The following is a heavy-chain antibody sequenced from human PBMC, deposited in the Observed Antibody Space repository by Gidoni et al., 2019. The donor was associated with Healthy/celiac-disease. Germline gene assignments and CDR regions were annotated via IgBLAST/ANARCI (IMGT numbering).Heavy chain of an antibody. D-gene: IGHD6-19*01. CDR2: IYYSGST. J-gene: IGHJ4*02. V-gene: IGHV4-39*01. Sequence: GWIRQPPGKGLEWIGSIYYSGSTYYNPSLKSRVTISVDTSKNQFSLKLSSVTAADTAVYYCARPGAGTGFDYWGQGTLVTVSS. CDR3: ARPGAGTGFDY.